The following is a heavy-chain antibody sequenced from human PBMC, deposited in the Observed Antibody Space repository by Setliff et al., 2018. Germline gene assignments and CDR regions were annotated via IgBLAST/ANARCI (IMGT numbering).Heavy chain of an antibody. CDR3: ARDRTDSSGHVDY. CDR2: IYYSGST. J-gene: IGHJ4*02. D-gene: IGHD3-22*01. CDR1: GGSISSGDYY. V-gene: IGHV4-30-4*08. Sequence: SETLSLTCTVSGGSISSGDYYWSWIRQPPGKGLEWIGYIYYSGSTYCNPSLKSRVTISVDTSKNQFSLKLSSVTAADTAVYYCARDRTDSSGHVDYWGQGTLVTVSS.